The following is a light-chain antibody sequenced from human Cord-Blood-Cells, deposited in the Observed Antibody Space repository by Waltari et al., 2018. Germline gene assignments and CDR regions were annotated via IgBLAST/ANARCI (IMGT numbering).Light chain of an antibody. V-gene: IGKV1-13*02. CDR3: QQFNSYPS. CDR2: DAS. Sequence: AIHLTQSPSSRSSSVGDRVTITCRASQGISSALAWYQQKPGRAPKLLIYDASSLESGVPSRFSGGGSGTDFTLTISSLQLEDLGTYYCQQFNSYPSFGAGTKVEIK. CDR1: QGISSA. J-gene: IGKJ3*01.